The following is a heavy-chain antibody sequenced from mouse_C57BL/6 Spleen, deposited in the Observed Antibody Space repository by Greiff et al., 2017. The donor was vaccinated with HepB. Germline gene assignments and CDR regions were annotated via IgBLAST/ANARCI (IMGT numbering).Heavy chain of an antibody. CDR1: GFTFSSYA. D-gene: IGHD1-1*01. V-gene: IGHV5-9-1*02. J-gene: IGHJ2*01. Sequence: EVKLMESGEGLVKPGGSLKLSCAASGFTFSSYAMSWVRQTPEKRLEWVAYISSGGDYIYYADTVKGRFTISRDNARNTLYLQMSSLKSEDTAMYYCTRDYYYGSSVDYWGQGTTLTVSS. CDR2: ISSGGDYI. CDR3: TRDYYYGSSVDY.